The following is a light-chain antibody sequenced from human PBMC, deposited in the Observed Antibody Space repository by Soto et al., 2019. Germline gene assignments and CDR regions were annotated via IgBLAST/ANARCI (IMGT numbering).Light chain of an antibody. V-gene: IGLV1-47*01. J-gene: IGLJ3*02. CDR3: AAWDDSLSAWV. Sequence: QAVVTKPPSASGTPGQRVTISCSGSSSNIGTNNVHWFQQFPGTAPNLLIYRNNRRPSGVPDRFSGSKSGTSASLAISGLRSEDEADYYCAAWDDSLSAWVFGGGTKLTVL. CDR1: SSNIGTNN. CDR2: RNN.